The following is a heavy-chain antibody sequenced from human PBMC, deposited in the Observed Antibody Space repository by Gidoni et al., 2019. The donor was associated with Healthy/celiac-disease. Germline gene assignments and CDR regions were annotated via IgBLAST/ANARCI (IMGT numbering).Heavy chain of an antibody. V-gene: IGHV1-24*01. CDR2: FDPEDGET. Sequence: QVQLVQSGAEVKKPGASVKVSCKVSGYTLTELSLHWVRQAPAKGLEWMGGFDPEDGETIYAQKFQGRVTMTEDTSTDTAYMELSSLRSEDTAVYYCATSGYQNGVRGVIITGLYYYYYGMDVWGQGTTVTVSS. CDR1: GYTLTELS. J-gene: IGHJ6*02. D-gene: IGHD3-10*01. CDR3: ATSGYQNGVRGVIITGLYYYYYGMDV.